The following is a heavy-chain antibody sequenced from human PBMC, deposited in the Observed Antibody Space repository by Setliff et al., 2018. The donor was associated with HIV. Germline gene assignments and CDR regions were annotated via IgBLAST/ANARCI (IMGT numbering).Heavy chain of an antibody. CDR1: GFSFSDYF. Sequence: GGSLRLSCAVSGFSFSDYFMTWIRQAPGKELEWVSYISGSGGVMAYADSVKGRFTISRDNAKNSLYLQMNSLRAEDTAVYYCARGVATNLDPWGQGSLVTVSS. J-gene: IGHJ5*02. D-gene: IGHD5-12*01. CDR3: ARGVATNLDP. CDR2: ISGSGGVM. V-gene: IGHV3-11*04.